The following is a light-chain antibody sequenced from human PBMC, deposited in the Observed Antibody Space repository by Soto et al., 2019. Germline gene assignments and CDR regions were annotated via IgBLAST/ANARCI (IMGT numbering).Light chain of an antibody. CDR2: DVS. CDR3: NSYTSISSPYV. J-gene: IGLJ1*01. Sequence: QSVLTQPASVSGSAGQSISISCTGTNSDIGRYNFVSWYQQRPGQAPQLLIFDVSNRPSGISDRFSGSKSGTTASLTISGLQAEDDADYYCNSYTSISSPYVFGTGTKVTVL. V-gene: IGLV2-14*01. CDR1: NSDIGRYNF.